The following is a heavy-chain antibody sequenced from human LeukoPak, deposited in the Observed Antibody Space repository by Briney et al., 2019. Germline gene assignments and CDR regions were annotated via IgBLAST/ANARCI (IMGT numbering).Heavy chain of an antibody. J-gene: IGHJ5*02. CDR1: GDSLRTTTYY. V-gene: IGHV4-39*07. CDR3: ARDRELAALDP. D-gene: IGHD1-26*01. Sequence: SETLSLTCTVSGDSLRTTTYYWNWIRQPPGKGLEWIGGLYHSGTIYYNPSLKSRVTISADKSKNHFSLKLTSVTAADTAVYFCARDRELAALDPWGQGTLVIVSS. CDR2: LYHSGTI.